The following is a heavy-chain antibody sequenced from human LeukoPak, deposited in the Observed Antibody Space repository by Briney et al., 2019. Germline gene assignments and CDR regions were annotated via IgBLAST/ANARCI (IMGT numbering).Heavy chain of an antibody. D-gene: IGHD2-21*02. CDR1: GGTFSSYA. J-gene: IGHJ3*02. Sequence: SVKVSCKASGGTFSSYAISWVRQAPGQGLEWMGRIIPILGIANYAQKFQGRVTITADKSTSTAYMELSSLRSEDTAVCYCARGGLRGHDAFDIWGQGTMVTVSS. CDR3: ARGGLRGHDAFDI. V-gene: IGHV1-69*04. CDR2: IIPILGIA.